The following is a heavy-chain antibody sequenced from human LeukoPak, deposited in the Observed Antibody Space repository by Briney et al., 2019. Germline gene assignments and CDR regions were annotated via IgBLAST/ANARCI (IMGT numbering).Heavy chain of an antibody. CDR3: ARHRGSSSEFDP. D-gene: IGHD6-6*01. CDR2: IYYDGRT. CDR1: GGSISTNNYY. Sequence: FETLSLTCTVSGGSISTNNYYWGWIRQPPGKGLEWIGHIYYDGRTYYNPSLKSRVTMSVDTSKNQFSLKLSSVTAADTAVYYCARHRGSSSEFDPWGLGTLVTISS. J-gene: IGHJ5*02. V-gene: IGHV4-39*01.